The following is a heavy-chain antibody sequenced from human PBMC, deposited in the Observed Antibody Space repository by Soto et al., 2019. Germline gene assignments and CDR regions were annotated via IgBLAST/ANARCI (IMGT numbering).Heavy chain of an antibody. V-gene: IGHV4-4*02. J-gene: IGHJ4*02. CDR3: ARGRSPLWPLDY. Sequence: QVQLQESGPGLVKPSGTLSLTCAVSGGSISSTNWWSWVRHPPGKGLEWIGEIYHSGSTNYNQTPKSRVTISVDKSKSQFSLELSSVTAADTAVYYCARGRSPLWPLDYWGQGTLVTVSS. D-gene: IGHD3-10*01. CDR2: IYHSGST. CDR1: GGSISSTNW.